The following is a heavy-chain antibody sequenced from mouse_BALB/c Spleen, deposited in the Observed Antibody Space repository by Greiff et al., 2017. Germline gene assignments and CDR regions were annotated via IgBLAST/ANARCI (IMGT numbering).Heavy chain of an antibody. Sequence: QVQLQQPGAELVKPGASVKLSCKASGYTFTSYWMHWVKQRPGQGLEWIGEINPSNGRTNYNEKFKSKATLTVDKSSSTAYMQLSSLTSGDSAVYYCARGYYEYAMDYWGQGTSVTVSS. CDR1: GYTFTSYW. V-gene: IGHV1S81*02. J-gene: IGHJ4*01. CDR2: INPSNGRT. CDR3: ARGYYEYAMDY. D-gene: IGHD2-4*01.